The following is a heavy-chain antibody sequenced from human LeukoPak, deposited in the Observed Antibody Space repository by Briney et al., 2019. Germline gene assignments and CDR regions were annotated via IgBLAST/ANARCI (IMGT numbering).Heavy chain of an antibody. Sequence: GGSLRLSCAASGFTFSSYGMHWVRQAPGKGLEWVAVIWYDGSNKYYADSVKGRFTISRDNSKNTLYLQMNSLRAEDTAVYYCTYGSGSYDAFDIWGQGTMVTVSP. J-gene: IGHJ3*02. CDR2: IWYDGSNK. CDR3: TYGSGSYDAFDI. V-gene: IGHV3-33*01. CDR1: GFTFSSYG. D-gene: IGHD3-10*01.